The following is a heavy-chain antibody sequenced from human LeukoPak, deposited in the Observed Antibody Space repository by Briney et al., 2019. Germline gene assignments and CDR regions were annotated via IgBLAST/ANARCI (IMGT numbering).Heavy chain of an antibody. Sequence: ASVKVSCKTSGYTFTNYYIHWVRQAPGQGLEWMGMINPDDDRTNYTQRFRGRITMTRDMSTSTVYMELSSLRSEDTAMYFCARVIGVLGPATIDGFWRGYYDSWGQGTLVTVSS. CDR3: ARVIGVLGPATIDGFWRGYYDS. CDR1: GYTFTNYY. V-gene: IGHV1-46*01. J-gene: IGHJ5*01. CDR2: INPDDDRT. D-gene: IGHD3-3*01.